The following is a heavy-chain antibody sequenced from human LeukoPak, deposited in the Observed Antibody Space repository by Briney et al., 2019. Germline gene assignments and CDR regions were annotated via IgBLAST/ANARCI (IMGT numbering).Heavy chain of an antibody. CDR2: INHSGGT. Sequence: SETLSLTCAVYGGSFSGYSWSWIRQPPGEGLEWIGEINHSGGTNYNPSLKSRVTMSVDTSNNQFSLNLNSLTAADTAVYYCARVLKTKLAIVKNWYFDLWGRGTLVTVSS. CDR1: GGSFSGYS. V-gene: IGHV4-34*01. D-gene: IGHD1-1*01. J-gene: IGHJ2*01. CDR3: ARVLKTKLAIVKNWYFDL.